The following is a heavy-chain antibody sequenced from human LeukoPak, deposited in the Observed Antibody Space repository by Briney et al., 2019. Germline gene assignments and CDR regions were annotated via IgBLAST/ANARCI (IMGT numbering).Heavy chain of an antibody. CDR1: RISEY. CDR2: IYTGDNT. CDR3: ASSSSTPGGFDF. V-gene: IGHV3-66*01. D-gene: IGHD6-13*01. Sequence: GGSLRLSCAASRISEYMIWVRQAPGTGLEWVSVIYTGDNTYYANSVKGRFTISRDNSQRMLYLQMNSLRAEDTSVYYCASSSSTPGGFDFWGQGTLVTVSS. J-gene: IGHJ4*02.